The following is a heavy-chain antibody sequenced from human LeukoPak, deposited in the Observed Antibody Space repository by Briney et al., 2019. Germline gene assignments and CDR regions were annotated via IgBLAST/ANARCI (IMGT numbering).Heavy chain of an antibody. CDR1: GFTFTRYA. Sequence: GGSLRLSCAASGFTFTRYAMTWVRQAPGKGLEWVSAISGSGGSTSYADSVKARFTISRDNAKNSLYLQMNNLRAEDTAVYYCARSNYGSGSPGKKSYWYFDLWGRGTLVPVSS. CDR3: ARSNYGSGSPGKKSYWYFDL. V-gene: IGHV3-23*01. CDR2: ISGSGGST. J-gene: IGHJ2*01. D-gene: IGHD3-10*01.